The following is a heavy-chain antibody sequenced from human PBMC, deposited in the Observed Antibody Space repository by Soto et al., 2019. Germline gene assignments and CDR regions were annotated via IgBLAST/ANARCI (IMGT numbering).Heavy chain of an antibody. Sequence: PSETLSLTCTVSGGSISSGDYYWSWIRQPPGKGLEWIGYIYYSGSTYYNPSLKSRVTISVDTSKNQFSLKLSSVTAADTAVYYCAREAVTIDYYYGMDVWGQGTTVTVSS. CDR1: GGSISSGDYY. CDR2: IYYSGST. J-gene: IGHJ6*02. D-gene: IGHD4-17*01. V-gene: IGHV4-30-4*01. CDR3: AREAVTIDYYYGMDV.